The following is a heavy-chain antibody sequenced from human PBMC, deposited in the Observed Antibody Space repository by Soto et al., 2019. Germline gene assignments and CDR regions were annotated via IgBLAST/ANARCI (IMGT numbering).Heavy chain of an antibody. V-gene: IGHV3-21*06. CDR1: GFNFRDYS. CDR2: SSSSGQYI. J-gene: IGHJ5*02. D-gene: IGHD3-9*01. Sequence: NPGGSLRLSCEGSGFNFRDYSINWVRQAPGKGLEWVSFSSSSGQYIKYADSVKGRFTISRDNAKNSVHLQMNSLRVEDTAIYYCARGARYDTLTGYLWGQGTRVTVSS. CDR3: ARGARYDTLTGYL.